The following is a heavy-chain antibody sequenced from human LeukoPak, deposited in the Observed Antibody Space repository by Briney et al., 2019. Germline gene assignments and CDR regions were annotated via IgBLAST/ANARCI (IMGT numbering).Heavy chain of an antibody. D-gene: IGHD3-22*01. CDR3: ARQYYDSSGYYWCFDY. J-gene: IGHJ4*02. CDR1: GYSFTSYW. Sequence: GESLKISCKGSGYSFTSYWIGWVRQMPGKGLEWMGIIYPGDSDTRYSPSFQGQVTISADKSISTAYLQWSSLKASDTAMYYCARQYYDSSGYYWCFDYWGQGTLVTVSS. CDR2: IYPGDSDT. V-gene: IGHV5-51*01.